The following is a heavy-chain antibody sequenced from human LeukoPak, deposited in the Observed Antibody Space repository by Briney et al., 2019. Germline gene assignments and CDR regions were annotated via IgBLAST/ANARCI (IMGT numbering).Heavy chain of an antibody. CDR3: AREARLIVATILDY. CDR1: GYTFTSYG. CDR2: ISAYNGNT. Sequence: GASVKVSRKASGYTFTSYGISWVRQAPGQGLEWMGWISAYNGNTNYAQKLQGRVTMTTDTSTSTAYMELRSLRSDDTAVYYCAREARLIVATILDYWGQGTLVTVSS. J-gene: IGHJ4*02. D-gene: IGHD5-12*01. V-gene: IGHV1-18*01.